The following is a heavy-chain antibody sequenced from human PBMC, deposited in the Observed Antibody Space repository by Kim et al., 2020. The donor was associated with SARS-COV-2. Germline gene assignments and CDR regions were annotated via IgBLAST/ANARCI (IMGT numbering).Heavy chain of an antibody. D-gene: IGHD4-17*01. CDR1: GGPISSYY. Sequence: SETLSLTCTVSGGPISSYYWSWIRQPPGKGLEWIGYIYYSGSTNYNPSLKSRVTISVDTSKNQFSLKLSSVTAADTAVYYCAGSAYGVYEVDYWGQGTLVTVSS. CDR2: IYYSGST. V-gene: IGHV4-59*01. J-gene: IGHJ4*02. CDR3: AGSAYGVYEVDY.